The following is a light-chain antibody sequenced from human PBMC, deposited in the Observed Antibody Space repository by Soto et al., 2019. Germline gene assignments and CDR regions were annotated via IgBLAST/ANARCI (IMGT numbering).Light chain of an antibody. CDR1: QSISSY. CDR3: QQSYSTRLT. V-gene: IGKV1-39*01. Sequence: DIQMTQSPSSLSASVGDRVTITCRASQSISSYLNWYQQKPGKAPKLLIYAASNLQSGVPSRFSGSGSGTDFTLTISSLQPEDVATYYCQQSYSTRLTFGGGTKVEIK. J-gene: IGKJ4*01. CDR2: AAS.